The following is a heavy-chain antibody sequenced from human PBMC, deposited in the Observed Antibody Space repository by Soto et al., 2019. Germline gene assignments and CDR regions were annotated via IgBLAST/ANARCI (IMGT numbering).Heavy chain of an antibody. CDR2: VSAYNGVT. J-gene: IGHJ6*03. CDR3: ARGIALGDYYYMDV. CDR1: GYTFTAYG. V-gene: IGHV1-18*01. Sequence: QVHLVQSGAEVKGPGDSMKVSCKTSGYTFTAYGINWVRQAPGQALEWMGWVSAYNGVTNYAQKLNGRVAITTGTSTKTANMELRSLRLDDTAVYYFARGIALGDYYYMDVWGIGTTVTVSS. D-gene: IGHD1-26*01.